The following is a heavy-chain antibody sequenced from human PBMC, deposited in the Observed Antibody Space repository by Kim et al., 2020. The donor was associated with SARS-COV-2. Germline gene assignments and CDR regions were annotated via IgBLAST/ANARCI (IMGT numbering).Heavy chain of an antibody. Sequence: GGSLRLSCAASGFTFSGSAMHWVRQASGNGLEWVGRIRSKANSYATAYAASVKGRFSISRDDLKNTAYLHMNSMKTEDTAVYYCTRQGILTGSPVWGQGT. J-gene: IGHJ6*02. V-gene: IGHV3-73*01. CDR1: GFTFSGSA. CDR3: TRQGILTGSPV. CDR2: IRSKANSYAT. D-gene: IGHD3-9*01.